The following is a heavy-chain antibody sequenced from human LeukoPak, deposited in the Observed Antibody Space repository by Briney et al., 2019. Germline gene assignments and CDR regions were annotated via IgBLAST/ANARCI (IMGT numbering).Heavy chain of an antibody. Sequence: GGSLRLSCAASGFTVNINYMSWVRQAPGKGLEWVSVIYSGGSTYYADSVKGRSTISRDNSKNTLYLQMNSLRAEDMAVYYCARVVAATGGIDYWGQGTLVTVSS. J-gene: IGHJ4*02. CDR3: ARVVAATGGIDY. D-gene: IGHD2-15*01. CDR2: IYSGGST. V-gene: IGHV3-66*01. CDR1: GFTVNINY.